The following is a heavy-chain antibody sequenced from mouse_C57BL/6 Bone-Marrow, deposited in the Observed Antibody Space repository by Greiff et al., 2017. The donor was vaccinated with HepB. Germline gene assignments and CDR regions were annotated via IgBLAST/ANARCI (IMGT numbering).Heavy chain of an antibody. CDR3: ARCYYYGGSYYFDY. J-gene: IGHJ2*01. CDR2: IYPGSGST. V-gene: IGHV1-55*01. CDR1: GYTFTSYW. D-gene: IGHD1-1*01. Sequence: QVQLQQSGPELVKPGASVKIPCKASGYTFTSYWITWVKQRPGQGLEWIGDIYPGSGSTNYNEKFKSKATLTVDTSSSTAYMQLSSLTSEDSAVYYCARCYYYGGSYYFDYWGQGTTLTVSS.